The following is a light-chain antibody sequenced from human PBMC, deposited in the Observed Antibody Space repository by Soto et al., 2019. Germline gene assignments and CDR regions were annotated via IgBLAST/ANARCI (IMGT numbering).Light chain of an antibody. J-gene: IGLJ1*01. Sequence: QSALTQPASVSGSPGQSIAISCTGTSSDVGRYNYVSWYQHHPGKAPKLMIYEVSNRPSGVSNRFSGSKSGNTASLTISGLQAEDEADYYCSSYTGTDTYVFGTGTKLTVL. CDR1: SSDVGRYNY. CDR3: SSYTGTDTYV. V-gene: IGLV2-14*01. CDR2: EVS.